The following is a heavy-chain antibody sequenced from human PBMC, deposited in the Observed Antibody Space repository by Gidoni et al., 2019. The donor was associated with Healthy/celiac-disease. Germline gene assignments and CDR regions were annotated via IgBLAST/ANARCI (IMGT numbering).Heavy chain of an antibody. CDR3: ARRRGGATTGHIYFDY. CDR2: INHSGST. D-gene: IGHD1-26*01. J-gene: IGHJ4*02. CDR1: GGSFSCYY. V-gene: IGHV4-34*01. Sequence: QVQLQQWGAGLLKPSETLSLTCAVYGGSFSCYYWSWLRQPPGKGLEWIGEINHSGSTNYNPSLKSRVTISVDTSKNQFSLKLSSVTAADTAVYYCARRRGGATTGHIYFDYWGQGTLVTVSS.